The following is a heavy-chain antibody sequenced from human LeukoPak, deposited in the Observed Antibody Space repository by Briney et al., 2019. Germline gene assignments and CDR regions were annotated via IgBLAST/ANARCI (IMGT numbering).Heavy chain of an antibody. V-gene: IGHV3-7*01. CDR2: IKQDGSNK. CDR1: GFIFSSYW. Sequence: PGGSLRLSCAASGFIFSSYWMSWVRQAPGKGLEWVANIKQDGSNKYYADSVKGRFTISRDNSKNTLYLQMNSLRAEDTAVYYCAKVERKYSSSCPGSLFDYWGQGTLVTVSS. CDR3: AKVERKYSSSCPGSLFDY. J-gene: IGHJ4*02. D-gene: IGHD6-13*01.